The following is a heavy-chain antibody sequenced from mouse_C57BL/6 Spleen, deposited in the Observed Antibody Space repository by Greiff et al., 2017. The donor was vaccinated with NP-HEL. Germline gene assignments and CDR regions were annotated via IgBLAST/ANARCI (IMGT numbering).Heavy chain of an antibody. CDR2: INPSSGYT. D-gene: IGHD3-2*02. V-gene: IGHV1-7*01. Sequence: QVQLQQSGAELAKPGASVKLSCKASGYTFTSYWMHWVKQRPGQGLEWIGYINPSSGYTKYNQKFKDKSTLTADKSSSTAYMQLSSLTYEDSAVYYCARQDSSGYYAMDYWGQGTSVTVSS. CDR1: GYTFTSYW. CDR3: ARQDSSGYYAMDY. J-gene: IGHJ4*01.